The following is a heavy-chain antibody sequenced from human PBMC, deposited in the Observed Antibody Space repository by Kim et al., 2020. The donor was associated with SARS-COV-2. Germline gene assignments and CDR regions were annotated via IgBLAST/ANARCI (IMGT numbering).Heavy chain of an antibody. D-gene: IGHD2-15*01. J-gene: IGHJ6*02. CDR1: GGTFSSYA. CDR3: AREVVVVVAAPDHPPNGSYYYYGMDV. V-gene: IGHV1-69*01. Sequence: VKVSCKASGGTFSSYAISWVRQAPGQGLEWMGGIIPIFGTANYAQKFQGRVTITADESTSTAYMELSSLRSEDTAVYYCAREVVVVVAAPDHPPNGSYYYYGMDVWGQGTTVTVSS. CDR2: IIPIFGTA.